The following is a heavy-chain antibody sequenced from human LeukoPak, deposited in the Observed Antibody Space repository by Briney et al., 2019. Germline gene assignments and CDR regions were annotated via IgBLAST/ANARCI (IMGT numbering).Heavy chain of an antibody. Sequence: GGSLRLSCAASGFTFSSYGMHWVRQAPGKGLEWVAVIWYGGSNKYYADSVKGRFTISRDNSKNTLYLQMNSLRAEDTAVYYCAKDQAWYSGSFDPWGQGTLVTVSS. J-gene: IGHJ5*02. D-gene: IGHD1-26*01. CDR1: GFTFSSYG. V-gene: IGHV3-30*02. CDR3: AKDQAWYSGSFDP. CDR2: IWYGGSNK.